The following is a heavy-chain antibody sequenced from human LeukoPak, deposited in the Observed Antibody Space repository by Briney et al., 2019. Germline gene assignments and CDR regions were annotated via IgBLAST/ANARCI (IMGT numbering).Heavy chain of an antibody. CDR1: GYSISSGYQ. Sequence: SETLSLTCAVSGYSISSGYQWAWIRQSPEKGLEWIGSIYHSGSAHYNPSLKSRVTISVDTSKNQFSLRLNSVTAADTAVYYCARDPRWLTPDCTSTSCYENYFEPWGQGTLVTVSS. D-gene: IGHD2-2*01. CDR3: ARDPRWLTPDCTSTSCYENYFEP. J-gene: IGHJ5*02. CDR2: IYHSGSA. V-gene: IGHV4-38-2*02.